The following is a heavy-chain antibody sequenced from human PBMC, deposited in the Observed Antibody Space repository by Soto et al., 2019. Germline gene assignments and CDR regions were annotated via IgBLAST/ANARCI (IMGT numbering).Heavy chain of an antibody. J-gene: IGHJ6*02. D-gene: IGHD3-10*01. V-gene: IGHV3-30-3*01. CDR3: AIFRFGRVAYYYYGMDV. CDR1: GCTFSSYA. CDR2: ISYDGSNK. Sequence: GRSLRLSCAAAGCTFSSYAMHWVRQAPGKGLEWVAVISYDGSNKYYADSVKGRFTISRENSKNTLYLQMNSLRAEDTAVYYCAIFRFGRVAYYYYGMDVWGQGTTVTVSS.